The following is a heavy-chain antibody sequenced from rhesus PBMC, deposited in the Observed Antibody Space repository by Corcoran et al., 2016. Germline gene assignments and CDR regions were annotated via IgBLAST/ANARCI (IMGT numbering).Heavy chain of an antibody. J-gene: IGHJ6*01. D-gene: IGHD1-1*01. CDR1: VASLSSYW. CDR2: NNGNSGSN. V-gene: IGHV4-80*01. Sequence: QVQLQESGPGLVTPSETLSLTCTVSVASLSSYWLSWLRPPHGKGLEWIGENNGNSGSNNYNPYLKSLVTISRDTSKNQFSLKLSSVTAADTAVYYCARTAGTIEDGLDSWGQGVGVTVSS. CDR3: ARTAGTIEDGLDS.